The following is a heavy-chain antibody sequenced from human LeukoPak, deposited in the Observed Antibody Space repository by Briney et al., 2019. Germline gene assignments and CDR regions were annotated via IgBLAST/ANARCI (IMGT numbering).Heavy chain of an antibody. J-gene: IGHJ5*02. Sequence: PGGSLRLSCAASGFTFSSYAMSWVRQAPGKGLEWVSAISGSGGSTYYADSVKGRFTISRDNSKNTLYLQMNSLRAEDTAVYYYATTGEPGLAAADGWFDPWGQGTLVTVSS. CDR2: ISGSGGST. CDR1: GFTFSSYA. D-gene: IGHD6-13*01. CDR3: ATTGEPGLAAADGWFDP. V-gene: IGHV3-23*01.